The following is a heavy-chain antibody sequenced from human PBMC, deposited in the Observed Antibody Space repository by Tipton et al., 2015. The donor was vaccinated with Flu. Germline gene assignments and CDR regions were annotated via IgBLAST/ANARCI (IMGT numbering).Heavy chain of an antibody. Sequence: GSLRLSCAASGFPFRSYGLHWVRRAQVKGLEWVALIRYDGSNKYYAESVKGRFTISSDNSKNTLYMQMNSMRADDKAVYYCAKEEGDCSSTSCQITYYYYGIDDWGQGTMVTVSS. CDR1: GFPFRSYG. CDR2: IRYDGSNK. J-gene: IGHJ6*02. V-gene: IGHV3-30*02. CDR3: AKEEGDCSSTSCQITYYYYGIDD. D-gene: IGHD2-2*01.